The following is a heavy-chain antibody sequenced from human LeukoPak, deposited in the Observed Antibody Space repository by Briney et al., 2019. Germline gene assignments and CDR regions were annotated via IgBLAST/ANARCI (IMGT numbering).Heavy chain of an antibody. D-gene: IGHD4-23*01. J-gene: IGHJ4*02. CDR1: GFTFSSYA. Sequence: PGGSLRLSCAASGFTFSSYAMHWVRQAPGKGLEWVAVISYDGSNKYYADSVKGRFTISRDNSKNTLYLQTNSLRAEDTAVYYCAREARGGNFDYWGQGTLVTVSS. CDR3: AREARGGNFDY. CDR2: ISYDGSNK. V-gene: IGHV3-30-3*01.